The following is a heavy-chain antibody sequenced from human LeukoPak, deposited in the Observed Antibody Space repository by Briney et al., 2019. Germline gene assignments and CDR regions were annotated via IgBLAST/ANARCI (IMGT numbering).Heavy chain of an antibody. CDR2: ISSTSSYI. CDR3: ARVTGSYAEIDY. D-gene: IGHD2-2*01. Sequence: PGGSLRLSCAASGFTFSSYNMNWVRQAPGKGLEWVSSISSTSSYIYYTDSVKGRFTISRDNAKNSLYLQMNSLGAEDTAVHYCARVTGSYAEIDYWGQGTLVTVSS. J-gene: IGHJ4*02. CDR1: GFTFSSYN. V-gene: IGHV3-21*01.